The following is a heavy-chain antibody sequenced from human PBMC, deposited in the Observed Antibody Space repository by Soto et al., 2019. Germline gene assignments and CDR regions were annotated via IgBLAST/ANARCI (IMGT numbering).Heavy chain of an antibody. CDR3: ARDTWELAIAAIDY. J-gene: IGHJ4*02. CDR1: GGSISSYY. CDR2: IYYSGST. V-gene: IGHV4-59*01. Sequence: SETLSLTCTVSGGSISSYYWSWIRQPPGKGLEWIGYIYYSGSTNYNPSLKSRVTISVDTSKNQFSLKLSSVTAADTAVYYCARDTWELAIAAIDYWGQGTLVTVSS. D-gene: IGHD1-26*01.